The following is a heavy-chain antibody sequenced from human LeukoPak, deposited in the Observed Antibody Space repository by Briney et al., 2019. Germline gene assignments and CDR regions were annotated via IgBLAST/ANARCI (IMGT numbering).Heavy chain of an antibody. CDR2: ISTQSGNT. D-gene: IGHD4-17*01. CDR1: GYTLTSYG. J-gene: IGHJ4*02. V-gene: IGHV1-18*01. CDR3: ARGAYGDK. Sequence: ASVKVSCKAPGYTLTSYGINWMRQAPGQGVEWMGWISTQSGNTNYAQKVQGRHTLTTDRSTNTAYMELRSLRSDDTAVYYCARGAYGDKWGQGTMVTVSS.